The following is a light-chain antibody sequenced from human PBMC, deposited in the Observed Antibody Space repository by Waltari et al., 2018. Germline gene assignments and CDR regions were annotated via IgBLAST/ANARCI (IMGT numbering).Light chain of an antibody. J-gene: IGLJ3*02. Sequence: SVLTQPPSASGTPGQRVTISCSGSSSNMRTNSAHWYQHIPGTAPRLLIYRNAQRPSGVPDRFSGSKSGTSAALAISGLQSEDEANYYCAAWDDNLHGPVFGGGTKLAVL. V-gene: IGLV1-44*01. CDR2: RNA. CDR3: AAWDDNLHGPV. CDR1: SSNMRTNS.